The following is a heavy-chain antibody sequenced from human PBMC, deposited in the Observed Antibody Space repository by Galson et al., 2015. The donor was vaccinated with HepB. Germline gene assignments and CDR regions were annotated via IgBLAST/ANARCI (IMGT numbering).Heavy chain of an antibody. D-gene: IGHD2-15*01. CDR2: ISYDGSNK. CDR1: GFTFSSYA. V-gene: IGHV3-30-3*01. Sequence: SLRLSCAASGFTFSSYAMHWVRQAPGKGLEWVAVISYDGSNKYYADSVKGRFTISRDNSKNTLYLQMNSLRAEDTAVYYCARCYDIVVVVAAMDYWGQGTLVTVSS. J-gene: IGHJ4*02. CDR3: ARCYDIVVVVAAMDY.